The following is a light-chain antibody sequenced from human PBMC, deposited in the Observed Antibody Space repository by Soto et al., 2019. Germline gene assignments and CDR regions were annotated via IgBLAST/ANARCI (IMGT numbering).Light chain of an antibody. V-gene: IGLV2-14*01. CDR2: DVS. J-gene: IGLJ1*01. CDR3: SSFSVASPL. CDR1: SSDIGGYNY. Sequence: QSVLTHPAFMSWSPGQSVTISCAGTSSDIGGYNYVSWYQHHPGTAPKLIIYDVSSRPSGVSHRFSASKSGNTASLTISGLQAEDEADYYCSSFSVASPLFGTGTKVTVL.